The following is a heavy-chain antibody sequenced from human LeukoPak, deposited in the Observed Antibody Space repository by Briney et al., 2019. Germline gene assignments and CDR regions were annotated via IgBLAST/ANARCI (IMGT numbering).Heavy chain of an antibody. Sequence: PSETLSLTCTVSGGSISSGSYYWSWIRQPAGKGLEWIGRIYTSGSTNYNPSLKSRVTISVDTSKNQFSLKLSSVTAADTAVYYCARGVITMIVDDAFDIWGQGPMVTVSS. CDR2: IYTSGST. V-gene: IGHV4-61*02. CDR1: GGSISSGSYY. J-gene: IGHJ3*02. D-gene: IGHD3-22*01. CDR3: ARGVITMIVDDAFDI.